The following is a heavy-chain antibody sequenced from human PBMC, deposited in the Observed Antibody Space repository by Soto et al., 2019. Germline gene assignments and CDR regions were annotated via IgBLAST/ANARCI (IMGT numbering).Heavy chain of an antibody. Sequence: EMQLVESGGGSVQPGGSLRLSCAASGFSLSSYWMHWVRQVPGKGLVWVSRIQSDGSSTNYADSVKGRFTISKNNAKNTLYLQMDSLRVEDTAVYYCARQTAVAGTTFDFWGQGTLVTVSS. CDR3: ARQTAVAGTTFDF. J-gene: IGHJ4*02. D-gene: IGHD6-19*01. V-gene: IGHV3-74*01. CDR1: GFSLSSYW. CDR2: IQSDGSST.